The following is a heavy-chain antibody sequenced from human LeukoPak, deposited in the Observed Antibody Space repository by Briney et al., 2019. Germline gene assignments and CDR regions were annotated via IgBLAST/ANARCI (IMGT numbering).Heavy chain of an antibody. V-gene: IGHV1-46*01. D-gene: IGHD3-22*01. CDR3: ASLGTRYDSSGYYYR. CDR2: INPSGGNT. Sequence: ASVKVSCKASGYTFTSYYMHWVRQAPGQGLEWMGIINPSGGNTSYAQKFQGRVTMTRDTSTSTVYMELSSLRSEDTAVYYCASLGTRYDSSGYYYRWGQGTLVTVSS. CDR1: GYTFTSYY. J-gene: IGHJ4*02.